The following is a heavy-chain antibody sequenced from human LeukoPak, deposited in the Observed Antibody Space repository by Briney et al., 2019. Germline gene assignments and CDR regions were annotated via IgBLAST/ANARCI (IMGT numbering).Heavy chain of an antibody. CDR2: IIPIFGTA. CDR3: ARENSYYYDSSGYYLVY. J-gene: IGHJ4*02. V-gene: IGHV1-69*06. CDR1: GGTFSSYA. D-gene: IGHD3-22*01. Sequence: SVKVSCKASGGTFSSYAISWVRQAPGQGLEWMGGIIPIFGTANYAQKFQGRVTITADKSTSTAYMELSSLRSEDTAVYYCARENSYYYDSSGYYLVYWGQGTLVTVSS.